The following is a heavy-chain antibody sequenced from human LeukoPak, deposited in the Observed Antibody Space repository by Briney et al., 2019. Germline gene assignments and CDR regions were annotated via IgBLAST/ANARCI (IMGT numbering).Heavy chain of an antibody. V-gene: IGHV4-30-2*01. D-gene: IGHD2-21*01. CDR1: GGSISSGGYS. CDR2: IYHSGST. Sequence: SETLSLTCAVSGGSISSGGYSWSWIRQPPGKGLEWIGYIYHSGSTYYNPSLKSRVTISVDRSKNQFSLKLSSVTAADTAVYYCPRHRGYYGMDVWRQGTTVTVS. CDR3: PRHRGYYGMDV. J-gene: IGHJ6*02.